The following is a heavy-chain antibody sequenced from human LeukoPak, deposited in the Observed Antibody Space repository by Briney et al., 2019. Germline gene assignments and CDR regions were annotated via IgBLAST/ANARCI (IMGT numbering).Heavy chain of an antibody. CDR3: AGRDYGDPSFDY. D-gene: IGHD4-17*01. V-gene: IGHV4-4*07. CDR1: GGSISSYY. Sequence: SETLSLTCTVSGGSISSYYWSWLRQPAGKGLEGVGRIYTSGSTNYNPSLQSRVTISVDKSKNQFSLKLSSVPAADTAVYYWAGRDYGDPSFDYWGQGTLVTVSS. J-gene: IGHJ4*02. CDR2: IYTSGST.